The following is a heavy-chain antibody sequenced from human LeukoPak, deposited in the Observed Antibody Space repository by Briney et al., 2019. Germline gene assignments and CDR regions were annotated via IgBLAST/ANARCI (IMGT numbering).Heavy chain of an antibody. Sequence: GGSLRLSCAASGFTFTTYWMHWVRQAPGKGLVWVSRINGDGGSRNYADSVKGRFTISRDNAKNTLYLQMNSLRAEDTAVYYCASASSHRIAAGGDYWGQGTLVTVSS. CDR2: INGDGGSR. V-gene: IGHV3-74*01. J-gene: IGHJ4*02. CDR3: ASASSHRIAAGGDY. D-gene: IGHD6-13*01. CDR1: GFTFTTYW.